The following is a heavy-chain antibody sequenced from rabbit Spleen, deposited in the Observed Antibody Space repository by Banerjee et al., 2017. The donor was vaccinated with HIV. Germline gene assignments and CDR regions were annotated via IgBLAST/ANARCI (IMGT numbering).Heavy chain of an antibody. V-gene: IGHV1S45*01. CDR3: ARDGAGGSYFAL. J-gene: IGHJ4*01. CDR2: INVLTGKA. D-gene: IGHD8-1*01. Sequence: QEQLVESGGGLVKPGASLTLTCKASGFPFSEKAVMCWVRQAPGKGLTWIACINVLTGKAVYASWAKGRFTFSRTSSTTVTLQMTSLTAADTATYFCARDGAGGSYFALWGQGTLVTVS. CDR1: GFPFSEKAV.